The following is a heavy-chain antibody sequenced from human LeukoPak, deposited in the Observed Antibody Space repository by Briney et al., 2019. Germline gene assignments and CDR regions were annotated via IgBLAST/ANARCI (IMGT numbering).Heavy chain of an antibody. Sequence: SETLSLTCTVSGGSISSGGYYWSWIRQHPGKGLEWIGYIYYSGSTYYNPSLKSRVTISVDTSKNQFSLKLSSVTAADTAVYYCARDGPGSSSRYWFDPWGQGTLVTVSS. D-gene: IGHD6-13*01. J-gene: IGHJ5*02. CDR1: GGSISSGGYY. CDR3: ARDGPGSSSRYWFDP. V-gene: IGHV4-31*03. CDR2: IYYSGST.